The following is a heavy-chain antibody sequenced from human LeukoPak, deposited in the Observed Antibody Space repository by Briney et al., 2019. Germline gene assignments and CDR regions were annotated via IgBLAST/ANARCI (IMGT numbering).Heavy chain of an antibody. CDR2: INHSGST. CDR1: GVSFSGYY. D-gene: IGHD3-3*01. J-gene: IGHJ4*02. V-gene: IGHV4-34*01. CDR3: ARLGAGPTYYDFWSGYSSFYFDY. Sequence: NPSETLSLTCAVYGVSFSGYYWSWIRQPPGKGLEWIGEINHSGSTNYNPSLKSRVTISVDTSKNHFSLRLSSVTAADTAVYYCARLGAGPTYYDFWSGYSSFYFDYWGQGTLVTVSS.